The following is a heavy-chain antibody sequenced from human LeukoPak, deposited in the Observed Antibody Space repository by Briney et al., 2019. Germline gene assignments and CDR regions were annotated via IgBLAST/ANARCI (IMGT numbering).Heavy chain of an antibody. V-gene: IGHV4-39*01. Sequence: SETLSLTCTVSGGSISSSSYYWGWIRQPPGKGLEWIGSIYYSGSTYYNPSLKSRVTISVDTSKNQFSLKLSSVTAADTAVYYCARATKYFGAAAEYDYWGQGTLVTVSS. CDR3: ARATKYFGAAAEYDY. J-gene: IGHJ4*02. CDR2: IYYSGST. D-gene: IGHD6-13*01. CDR1: GGSISSSSYY.